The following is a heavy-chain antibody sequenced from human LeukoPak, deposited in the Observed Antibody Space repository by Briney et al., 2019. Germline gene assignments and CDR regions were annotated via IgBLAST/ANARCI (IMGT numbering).Heavy chain of an antibody. Sequence: ASVKVSCKASGYTFTGYYMHWGRQSPGQGREWMGWINPNTVGTNYAQKFQGRVTMARDTSISTASMELSRLRSDDTAVYYCARDSHFDYWGQGTLVTVSS. CDR2: INPNTVGT. CDR1: GYTFTGYY. J-gene: IGHJ4*02. V-gene: IGHV1-2*02. CDR3: ARDSHFDY.